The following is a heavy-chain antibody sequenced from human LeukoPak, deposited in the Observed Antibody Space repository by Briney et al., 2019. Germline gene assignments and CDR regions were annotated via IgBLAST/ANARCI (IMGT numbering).Heavy chain of an antibody. D-gene: IGHD3-22*01. CDR1: GFTFNNYA. Sequence: GGSLRLSCAASGFTFNNYAMNWVRQAPGKGLEWVSGISGSDGSAYYADSVKGRFTISRDNAKNSLYLQMNSLRAEDTALYYCARGREDYDSGGYYLLFDFWGQGTLVTVSS. CDR2: ISGSDGSA. V-gene: IGHV3-23*01. CDR3: ARGREDYDSGGYYLLFDF. J-gene: IGHJ4*02.